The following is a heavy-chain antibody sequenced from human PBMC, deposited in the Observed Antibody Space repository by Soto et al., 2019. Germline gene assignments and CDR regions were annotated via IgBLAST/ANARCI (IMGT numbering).Heavy chain of an antibody. D-gene: IGHD2-15*01. CDR1: GFTFSSYW. V-gene: IGHV3-7*01. Sequence: GGSLRLSCAASGFTFSSYWMSWVRQAPGKGLEWVANIKQDGSEKYYVDSVKGRFTISRDNAKNSLYLQMNSLRAEDTAVYYCARDSADIVVVVAAYFDYWGQGTLVTVSS. CDR2: IKQDGSEK. CDR3: ARDSADIVVVVAAYFDY. J-gene: IGHJ4*02.